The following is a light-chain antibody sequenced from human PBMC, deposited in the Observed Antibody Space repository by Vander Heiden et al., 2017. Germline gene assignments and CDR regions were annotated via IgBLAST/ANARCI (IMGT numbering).Light chain of an antibody. CDR3: QQYNTYSQT. Sequence: DIKMTQSPPTPPASVGDRITITCRASQSISSWLAWYQQKPGKAPKLLIYKASSLDSGVPSRFSGSGSGTEFTLTISSLQPDDFGTYYCQQYNTYSQTFGQGTKVEIK. CDR1: QSISSW. CDR2: KAS. V-gene: IGKV1-5*03. J-gene: IGKJ1*01.